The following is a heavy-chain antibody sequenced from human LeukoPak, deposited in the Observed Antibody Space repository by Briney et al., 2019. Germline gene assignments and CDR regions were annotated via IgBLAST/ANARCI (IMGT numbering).Heavy chain of an antibody. D-gene: IGHD1-26*01. CDR1: GGSISSYY. J-gene: IGHJ4*02. CDR2: INHSGST. Sequence: SETLSLTCTVSGGSISSYYWSWIRQPPGKGLEWIGEINHSGSTNYNPSLKSRVTISVDTSKNQFSLKLSSVTAADTAVYYCARGGGPYSGSYIDYWGQGTLVTVSS. CDR3: ARGGGPYSGSYIDY. V-gene: IGHV4-34*01.